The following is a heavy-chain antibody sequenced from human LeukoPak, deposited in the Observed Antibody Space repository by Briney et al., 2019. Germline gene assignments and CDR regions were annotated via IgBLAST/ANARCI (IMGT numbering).Heavy chain of an antibody. J-gene: IGHJ4*02. D-gene: IGHD6-13*01. CDR3: VKDPRSTSSWTFDF. CDR2: ISNNGGGI. Sequence: GVSLRLSCSASGFTFSSYAMHWVRQAPGKGLEYVSAISNNGGGIYYADSVKGRFTISRDNSKNTMYLQMSSLRAEDTAVYYCVKDPRSTSSWTFDFWGQGTLVTVSS. V-gene: IGHV3-64D*06. CDR1: GFTFSSYA.